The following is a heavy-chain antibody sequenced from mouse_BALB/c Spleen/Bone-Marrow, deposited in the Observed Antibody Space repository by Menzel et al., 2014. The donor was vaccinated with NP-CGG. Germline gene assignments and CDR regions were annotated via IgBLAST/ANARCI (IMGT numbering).Heavy chain of an antibody. D-gene: IGHD1-1*01. Sequence: QVQLKESGPGLVAPSQSLSITCTVSGFSLPSYGVHWVRQPPGKGLEWLGVIWAGGNTIYNSALMSRLSINKDNSKSHVFLKMNSLQTDDTAMYSCASSYYGTSQFAYWGQGTLVTVSA. CDR1: GFSLPSYG. V-gene: IGHV2-9*02. CDR3: ASSYYGTSQFAY. CDR2: IWAGGNT. J-gene: IGHJ3*01.